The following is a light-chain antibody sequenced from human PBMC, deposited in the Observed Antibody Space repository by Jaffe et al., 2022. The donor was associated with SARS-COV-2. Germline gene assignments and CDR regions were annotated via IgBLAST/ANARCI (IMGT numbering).Light chain of an antibody. Sequence: EIVLTQSPGTLALSPGDRATLSCRASQIVSSSYLAWYQRKPGQAPRLLIYGTSSRATGIPDRFSGSGSGTDFTLTISRLEPEDFAVYYCQQYGSSPWTFGQGTKVEIK. V-gene: IGKV3-20*01. CDR1: QIVSSSY. CDR2: GTS. CDR3: QQYGSSPWT. J-gene: IGKJ1*01.